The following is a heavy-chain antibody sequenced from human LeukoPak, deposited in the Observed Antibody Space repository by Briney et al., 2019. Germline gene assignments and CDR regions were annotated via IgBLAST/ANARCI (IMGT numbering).Heavy chain of an antibody. J-gene: IGHJ2*01. V-gene: IGHV4-30-2*01. CDR2: IYHSGST. Sequence: SETLSLTCTVSGGSISSGGYYWSWIRQPPGKGLEWIGYIYHSGSTYYNPSLKSRVTISVDRSKNQFSLKLCSVTAADTAVYYCASAGHGQIRDWYFDLWGRGTLVTVSS. CDR1: GGSISSGGYY. D-gene: IGHD3-16*01. CDR3: ASAGHGQIRDWYFDL.